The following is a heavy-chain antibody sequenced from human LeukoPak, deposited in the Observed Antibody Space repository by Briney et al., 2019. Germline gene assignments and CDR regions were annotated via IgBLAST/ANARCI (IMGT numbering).Heavy chain of an antibody. CDR1: GGSISSGGYS. CDR2: IYHSGST. V-gene: IGHV4-30-2*01. CDR3: ARDNPPAY. Sequence: SETLSLTCAVSGGSISSGGYSWSWIRQPPGKGLEWIGYIYHSGSTYYNPSLKSRVTISVDRSKNQFSLKLSSVTAADTAVYYCARDNPPAYWGQGTLVTVSS. J-gene: IGHJ4*02.